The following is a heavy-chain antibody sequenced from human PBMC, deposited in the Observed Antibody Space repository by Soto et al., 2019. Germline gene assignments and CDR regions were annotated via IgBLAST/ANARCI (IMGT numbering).Heavy chain of an antibody. Sequence: QVQLQESGPGLVKPSETLSLTCTVSGGSISSYYWSWIRQPPGKGLEWIGYIYYSGSTNYNPSLMSRVTLSVDTSKNQFSLKLSSVNAADTAVYYCARQNYGDYEEYYFGYWGQGTLVTVSS. D-gene: IGHD4-17*01. CDR2: IYYSGST. J-gene: IGHJ4*02. CDR1: GGSISSYY. CDR3: ARQNYGDYEEYYFGY. V-gene: IGHV4-59*08.